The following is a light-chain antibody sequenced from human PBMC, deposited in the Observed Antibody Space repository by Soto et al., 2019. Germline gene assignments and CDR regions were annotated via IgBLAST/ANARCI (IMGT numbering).Light chain of an antibody. Sequence: QLTQSPSSLSASVGDRVTITCRASQGIGSDLAWYQQKPGRAPKLLIFGASPLQSGVPSRSSGRGCGTDFPLPVSSLQPEDFATFFCQKLNAYPPWTFGQGTKVEIK. J-gene: IGKJ1*01. V-gene: IGKV1-9*01. CDR1: QGIGSD. CDR3: QKLNAYPPWT. CDR2: GAS.